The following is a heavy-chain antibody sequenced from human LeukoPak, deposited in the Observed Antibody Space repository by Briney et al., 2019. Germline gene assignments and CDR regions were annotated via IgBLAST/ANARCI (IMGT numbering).Heavy chain of an antibody. CDR2: MNPNSGNT. CDR3: ARVPYQLLFGYYYYYGMDV. Sequence: ASVKVSCKASGYTFTSYDINWVRQATGQGLEWMGWMNPNSGNTGYAQNFQGRVTMTRNTSTSTAYMELSSLRSEDTAVYYCARVPYQLLFGYYYYYGMDVWGQGTTVTVSS. D-gene: IGHD2-2*01. V-gene: IGHV1-8*01. J-gene: IGHJ6*02. CDR1: GYTFTSYD.